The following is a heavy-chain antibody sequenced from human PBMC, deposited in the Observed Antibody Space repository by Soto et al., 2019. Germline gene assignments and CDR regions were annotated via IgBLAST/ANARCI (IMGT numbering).Heavy chain of an antibody. D-gene: IGHD3-3*01. Sequence: GASVKVSCKAFGYNFGSYHKHWVRQAPGQGLEWMGIIDPSGGSTGYAQKFQGRVTLTRNTSTTTVYMELSSLRSEDTAVYYCARGQYYDFWSGYYSHYYYYMDVWGKGTTVTVSS. CDR1: GYNFGSYH. CDR2: IDPSGGST. V-gene: IGHV1-46*01. CDR3: ARGQYYDFWSGYYSHYYYYMDV. J-gene: IGHJ6*03.